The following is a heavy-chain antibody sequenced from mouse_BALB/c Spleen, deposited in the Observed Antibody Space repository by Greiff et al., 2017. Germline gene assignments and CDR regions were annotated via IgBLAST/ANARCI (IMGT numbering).Heavy chain of an antibody. CDR1: GFTFSSFG. D-gene: IGHD2-3*01. CDR3: ARGGWLPPFDY. J-gene: IGHJ2*01. Sequence: EVQGVESGGGLVQPGGSRKLSCAASGFTFSSFGMHWVRQAPEKGLEWVAYISSGSSTIYYADTVKGRFTISRDNPKNTLFLQMTSLRSEDTAMYYCARGGWLPPFDYWGQGTTLTVSS. V-gene: IGHV5-17*02. CDR2: ISSGSSTI.